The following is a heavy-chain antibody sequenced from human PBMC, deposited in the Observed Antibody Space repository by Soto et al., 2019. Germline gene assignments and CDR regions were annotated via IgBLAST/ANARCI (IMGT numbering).Heavy chain of an antibody. CDR1: GGSCSVYY. V-gene: IGHV4-34*01. Sequence: SATLSLTCSVDGGSCSVYYLSWLRQTPGKGLEWIGEINHSGSTNYNPSLKSRVTISVDTSKNQFSLKLSSVTAADTAVYYCARSEDYGDYALDYWGQGTLVTVSS. J-gene: IGHJ4*02. D-gene: IGHD4-17*01. CDR2: INHSGST. CDR3: ARSEDYGDYALDY.